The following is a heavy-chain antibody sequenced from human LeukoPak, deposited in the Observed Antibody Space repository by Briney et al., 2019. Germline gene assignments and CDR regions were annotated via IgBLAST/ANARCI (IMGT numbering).Heavy chain of an antibody. D-gene: IGHD6-13*01. CDR1: GFTFSSYW. V-gene: IGHV3-7*01. CDR3: ARDSSSWIYYYYYYMDV. CDR2: IKKDGSEK. J-gene: IGHJ6*03. Sequence: GGSLRLSCAASGFTFSSYWMRWGPQAPGRGLGGVANIKKDGSEKYYVDSVKGRFTISRDNAKNSLYLQMNSLRAEDTAVYYCARDSSSWIYYYYYYMDVWGKGTTVTVSS.